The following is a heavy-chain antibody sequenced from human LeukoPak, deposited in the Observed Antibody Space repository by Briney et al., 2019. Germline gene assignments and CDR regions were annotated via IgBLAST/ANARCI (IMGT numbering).Heavy chain of an antibody. D-gene: IGHD5-18*01. Sequence: GGSLRLSCTVSGFTFSAYWMSWVRQAPGKGLERVANIEHDGTTKFYLDSVKGRFTISRDNARSSVYLQMDSLRAEDTAVYYCARDFPGGYSRVEGFDYWGQGTLVTVSS. V-gene: IGHV3-7*03. J-gene: IGHJ4*02. CDR3: ARDFPGGYSRVEGFDY. CDR2: IEHDGTTK. CDR1: GFTFSAYW.